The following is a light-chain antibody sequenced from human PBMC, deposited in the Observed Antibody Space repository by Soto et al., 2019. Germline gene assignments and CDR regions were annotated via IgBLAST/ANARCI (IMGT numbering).Light chain of an antibody. CDR1: SSNIGAGYD. CDR2: GNS. CDR3: QSYDSSLIVSV. Sequence: QPVLTQPPSVSGAPGQRVTISCTGSSSNIGAGYDVHWYQQLPGTAPKLLIYGNSNRPSGVPDRFSGSKSGTSASLAITGLQAEDEADYYCQSYDSSLIVSVFGTGTKLTVL. V-gene: IGLV1-40*01. J-gene: IGLJ1*01.